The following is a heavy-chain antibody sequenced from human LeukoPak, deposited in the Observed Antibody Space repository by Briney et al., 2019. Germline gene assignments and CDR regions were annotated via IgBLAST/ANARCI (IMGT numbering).Heavy chain of an antibody. Sequence: PSETLSLTCTVSGGSISSYYWSWIRQPPGKGLEWIGYIYYSGSTNYNPSLKSRVTISVDTSKNQFSLKLSSVTAADTAVYYCARVLGYCSSTSCYGAYYYYMDVWGKGTTVTVSS. CDR2: IYYSGST. V-gene: IGHV4-59*01. CDR1: GGSISSYY. CDR3: ARVLGYCSSTSCYGAYYYYMDV. D-gene: IGHD2-2*01. J-gene: IGHJ6*03.